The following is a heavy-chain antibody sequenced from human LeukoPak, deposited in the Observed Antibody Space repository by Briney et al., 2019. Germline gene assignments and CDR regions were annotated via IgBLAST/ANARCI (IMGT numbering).Heavy chain of an antibody. CDR2: ITSSSSYI. Sequence: GGSLRLSCAASGFTFSTYNMNWVRQAPGKGLEWVSSITSSSSYIYYADSVKGRFTISRDNAKNSLYLQMNSLRAEDTAVYYCARGGAYSSSSDFHWGQGTLVTVSS. V-gene: IGHV3-21*01. CDR3: ARGGAYSSSSDFH. CDR1: GFTFSTYN. D-gene: IGHD6-6*01. J-gene: IGHJ4*02.